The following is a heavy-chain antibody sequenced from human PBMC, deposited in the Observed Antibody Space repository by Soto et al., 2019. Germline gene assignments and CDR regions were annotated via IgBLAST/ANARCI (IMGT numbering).Heavy chain of an antibody. Sequence: GASVKVSCKASGYTFTRYQIHLVRQAPGQRLEWMGIINPSGGSTSYAQKFQGRVTMTRDTSTSTVYMELSSLRSEDTAVYYCARDKDIVVVVAASQFDYWGQGTLVTVSS. CDR3: ARDKDIVVVVAASQFDY. J-gene: IGHJ4*02. CDR2: INPSGGST. V-gene: IGHV1-46*03. D-gene: IGHD2-15*01. CDR1: GYTFTRYQ.